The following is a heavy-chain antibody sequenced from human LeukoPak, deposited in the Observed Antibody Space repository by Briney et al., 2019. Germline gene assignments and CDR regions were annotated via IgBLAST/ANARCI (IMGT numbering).Heavy chain of an antibody. D-gene: IGHD6-19*01. J-gene: IGHJ3*02. CDR1: GFTFSSYA. V-gene: IGHV3-9*01. CDR2: INWNTNSI. Sequence: GGSLRLSCAASGFTFSSYAMSWVRQAPGKGLGWVSGINWNTNSIKYADSVKGRFTISRDNAKNSLYLQMNSLRAEDTAFYYCAKGSSGWSTDAFDIWGQGTMVTVSS. CDR3: AKGSSGWSTDAFDI.